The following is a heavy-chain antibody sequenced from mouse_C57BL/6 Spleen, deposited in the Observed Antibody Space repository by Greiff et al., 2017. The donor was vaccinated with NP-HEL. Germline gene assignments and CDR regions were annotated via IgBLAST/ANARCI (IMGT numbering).Heavy chain of an antibody. CDR2: IWTGGGT. CDR1: GFSLTSYA. CDR3: ARNSGGPYYYGGFDY. D-gene: IGHD1-1*01. J-gene: IGHJ2*01. V-gene: IGHV2-9-1*01. Sequence: QVQLQQSGPGLVAPSQSLSITCTVSGFSLTSYAISWVRQPPGKGLEWLGVIWTGGGTNYNSALKSRLSISKDNSKSQVFLKMNSLQTDDTARYYCARNSGGPYYYGGFDYWGQGTTLTVSS.